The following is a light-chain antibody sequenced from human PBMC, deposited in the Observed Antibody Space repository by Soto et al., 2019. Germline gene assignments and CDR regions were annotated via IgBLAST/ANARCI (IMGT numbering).Light chain of an antibody. J-gene: IGLJ1*01. CDR2: KNS. CDR1: TLPRQY. V-gene: IGLV3-25*02. Sequence: SYELTQPPSVSVSPGQTARITCSGDTLPRQYPYWYQQKPGQAPVLIINKNSERPSGIPERFSGSTSGTTVTLTISGVQAEDEADYCCQSADSSGAYVFGTGTKVTVL. CDR3: QSADSSGAYV.